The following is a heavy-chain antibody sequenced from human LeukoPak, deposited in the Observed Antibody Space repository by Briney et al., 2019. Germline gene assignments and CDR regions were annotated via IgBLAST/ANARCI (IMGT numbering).Heavy chain of an antibody. J-gene: IGHJ4*02. CDR1: GFTFSSYA. CDR2: ISYDGSNK. CDR3: AKTVLLWFGEFTYFDY. D-gene: IGHD3-10*01. V-gene: IGHV3-30-3*02. Sequence: GGSLRLSCAASGFTFSSYAMHWVRQAPGKGLEWVAVISYDGSNKYYADSVKGRFTISRDNSKNTLYLQMNSLRAEDTAVYCCAKTVLLWFGEFTYFDYWGQGTLVTVSS.